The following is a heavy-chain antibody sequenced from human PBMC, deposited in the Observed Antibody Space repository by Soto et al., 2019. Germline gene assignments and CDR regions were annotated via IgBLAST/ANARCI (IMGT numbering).Heavy chain of an antibody. J-gene: IGHJ4*02. CDR2: ISYDGSNK. V-gene: IGHV3-30*03. Sequence: GGSLRLSCAASGFTFSSYGMHWVRQAPGKGLEWVAVISYDGSNKYYADSVKGRFTISRDNSKNTLYLQMNSLRAEDTAVYYCAIGVRTRGAPLVYWGQGTLVTVSS. CDR1: GFTFSSYG. CDR3: AIGVRTRGAPLVY. D-gene: IGHD3-10*01.